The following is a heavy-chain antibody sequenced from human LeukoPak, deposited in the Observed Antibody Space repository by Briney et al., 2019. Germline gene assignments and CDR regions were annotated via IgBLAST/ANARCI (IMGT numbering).Heavy chain of an antibody. CDR3: AWNYYDSSGYYYAFDY. V-gene: IGHV3-21*01. D-gene: IGHD3-22*01. Sequence: PGGSLRLSCAASGFIFSSFRMNWVRQAPGKGLECVSSISSSGSLIYYADSMKGRFTVSRDNAKNSLFLQLNSLTAEDTAVYYCAWNYYDSSGYYYAFDYWGQGTLVTVSS. CDR1: GFIFSSFR. CDR2: ISSSGSLI. J-gene: IGHJ4*02.